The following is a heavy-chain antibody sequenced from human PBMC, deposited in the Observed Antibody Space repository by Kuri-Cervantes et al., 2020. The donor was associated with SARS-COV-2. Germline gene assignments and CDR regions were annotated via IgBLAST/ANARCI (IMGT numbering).Heavy chain of an antibody. D-gene: IGHD6-13*01. J-gene: IGHJ6*02. Sequence: SETLSLTCTVFGGSISSGGYYWSWVRQHPGKGLEWIGYIYYSGSTYYNPSLKSRVTISVDKSKNQFSLKLSSVTAADTAVYYCARGVAAARYGMDVWGQGTTVTVSS. CDR3: ARGVAAARYGMDV. CDR2: IYYSGST. V-gene: IGHV4-31*03. CDR1: GGSISSGGYY.